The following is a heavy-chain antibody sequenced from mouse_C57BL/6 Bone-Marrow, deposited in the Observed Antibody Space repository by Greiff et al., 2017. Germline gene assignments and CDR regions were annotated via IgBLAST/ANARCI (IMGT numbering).Heavy chain of an antibody. CDR1: GYTFTDYY. D-gene: IGHD2-5*01. Sequence: VQLQQSGPVLVKPGASVKMSCKASGYTFTDYYMNWVKQSHGKSLEWIGVINPYNGGTSYNQKFKGKATLTVDKSSSTAYMELNSLTSEDSAVYYCARGYSNYDYAMDYWGQGTSVTVSS. CDR2: INPYNGGT. V-gene: IGHV1-19*01. J-gene: IGHJ4*01. CDR3: ARGYSNYDYAMDY.